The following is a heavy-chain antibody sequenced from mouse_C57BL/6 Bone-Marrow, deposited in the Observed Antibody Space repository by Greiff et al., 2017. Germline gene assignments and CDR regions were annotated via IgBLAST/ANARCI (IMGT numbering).Heavy chain of an antibody. CDR2: IDPSDSYT. J-gene: IGHJ1*03. CDR1: GYTFTSYW. D-gene: IGHD1-1*01. Sequence: VQMQQYGAEIVMPGASVKLSCKASGYTFTSYWMHWVKQRPGQGLEWIGEIDPSDSYTNYNQKFKGKSTLTVDKSSSTAYMQLSSLTSENSSLYYCAVLHYDVSCTWTTVTVSS. CDR3: AVLHYDV. V-gene: IGHV1-69*01.